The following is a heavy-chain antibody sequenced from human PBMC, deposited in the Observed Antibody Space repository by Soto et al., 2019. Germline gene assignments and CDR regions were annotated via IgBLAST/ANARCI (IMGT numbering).Heavy chain of an antibody. CDR1: EYSFTTYW. CDR2: INPGDSNT. CDR3: ARRSNSGSYFWFDP. J-gene: IGHJ5*02. D-gene: IGHD1-26*01. Sequence: GESLKISCKGSEYSFTTYWIGWVRQVPGKGLEWMGIINPGDSNTIYSPSFQGQVTFSADKSISTAYLQWTNLKASDTAIYYCARRSNSGSYFWFDPWGQGTLVTVSS. V-gene: IGHV5-51*01.